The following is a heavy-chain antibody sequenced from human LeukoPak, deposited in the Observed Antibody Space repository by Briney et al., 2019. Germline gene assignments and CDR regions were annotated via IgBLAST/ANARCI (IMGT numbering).Heavy chain of an antibody. Sequence: GGSLRLSCAASGFTFSNAWMSWVRQAPGKGLEWVGRIKSKADGGTTDYAAPVKGRFTISRDDSKNTLYLQMNSLKTEDTAVYYCTTDGVGVEGATYDNWGQGTLVSVSS. CDR3: TTDGVGVEGATYDN. D-gene: IGHD1-26*01. CDR1: GFTFSNAW. J-gene: IGHJ4*02. CDR2: IKSKADGGTT. V-gene: IGHV3-15*01.